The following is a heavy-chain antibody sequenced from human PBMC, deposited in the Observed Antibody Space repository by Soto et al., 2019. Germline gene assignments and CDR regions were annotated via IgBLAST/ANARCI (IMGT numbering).Heavy chain of an antibody. J-gene: IGHJ6*02. D-gene: IGHD2-2*01. CDR2: IIPIFGTA. Sequence: QVQLVQSGAEVKKPGSSVKVSCKASGGTFSSYAISWVRQAPGQGLEWMGGIIPIFGTANYAQKFQGRVNVTADESTRTAYMELSSLRSEDTAVYYGARDSPSIVRVPTATYYYYYGMDVWGQGTTVTVSS. CDR3: ARDSPSIVRVPTATYYYYYGMDV. CDR1: GGTFSSYA. V-gene: IGHV1-69*01.